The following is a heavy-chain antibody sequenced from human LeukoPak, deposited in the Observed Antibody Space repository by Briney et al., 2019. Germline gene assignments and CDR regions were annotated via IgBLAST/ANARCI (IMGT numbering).Heavy chain of an antibody. V-gene: IGHV3-48*03. J-gene: IGHJ3*02. CDR3: AREGRKDAFDI. CDR2: ISTSGSTK. Sequence: GASLRLSCAASGFSFSSYEMNWVRQAPGKGLEWVSYISTSGSTKHYADSVKGRVTISRDNSKNSLYLQMNSLRVEDTAVYYCAREGRKDAFDIWGQGTMVTVSS. CDR1: GFSFSSYE.